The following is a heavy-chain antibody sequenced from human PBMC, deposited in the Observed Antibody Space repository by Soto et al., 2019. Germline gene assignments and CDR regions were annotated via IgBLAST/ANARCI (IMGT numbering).Heavy chain of an antibody. D-gene: IGHD1-7*01. CDR1: GGTFSSYA. Sequence: QVQLVQSGAEVKKPGSSVKVSCKASGGTFSSYAISWVRQAPGQGLEWMGGIIPIFGTANYAQKFQGRVTITADESTSTAYMELSSLRSEDTAVYYCARVVDNWNFYYDYGMDFWGQGTTVTVSS. CDR3: ARVVDNWNFYYDYGMDF. CDR2: IIPIFGTA. J-gene: IGHJ6*02. V-gene: IGHV1-69*01.